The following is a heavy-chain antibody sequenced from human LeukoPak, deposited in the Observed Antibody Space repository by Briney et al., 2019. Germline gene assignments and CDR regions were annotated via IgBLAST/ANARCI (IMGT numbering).Heavy chain of an antibody. CDR2: INPNSGGT. J-gene: IGHJ4*02. CDR3: ARGEWLQLRRSLYYFDY. Sequence: ASVKVSCKASGYTFTSYYMHWVRQAPGQGLEWMGWINPNSGGTNYAQKFQGRVTMTRDTSISTAYMELSRLRSDDTAVYYCARGEWLQLRRSLYYFDYWGQGTLVTVSS. CDR1: GYTFTSYY. V-gene: IGHV1-2*02. D-gene: IGHD5-24*01.